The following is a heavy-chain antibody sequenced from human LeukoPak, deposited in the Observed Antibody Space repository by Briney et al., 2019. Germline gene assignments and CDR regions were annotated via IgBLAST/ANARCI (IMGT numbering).Heavy chain of an antibody. CDR1: GGSISSYY. CDR2: IYTSGST. J-gene: IGHJ6*03. D-gene: IGHD2-2*01. V-gene: IGHV4-4*08. CDR3: ARLLGYCTGTSCSYMDV. Sequence: SENLSLTCTVSGGSISSYYWSWIRQPPGKGLEWIGNIYTSGSTNYNPSLKSRVTISVDTSKSQFSLKLSSVTAADTAVYYRARLLGYCTGTSCSYMDVWGKGTTVTVSS.